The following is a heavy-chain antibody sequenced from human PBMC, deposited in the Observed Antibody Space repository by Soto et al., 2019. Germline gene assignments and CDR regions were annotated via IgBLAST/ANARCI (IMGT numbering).Heavy chain of an antibody. CDR2: IKSKTDGATT. Sequence: LRLSCAASGSTFSNAWMTWVRQAPGKGLEWVGRIKSKTDGATTDYAAPVKGRFTISRDDSKDTLYLQINTLKTEDTAVYYCATDAYYDTSGYWFWGLGTLVTVSS. CDR3: ATDAYYDTSGYWF. CDR1: GSTFSNAW. J-gene: IGHJ4*02. V-gene: IGHV3-15*01. D-gene: IGHD3-22*01.